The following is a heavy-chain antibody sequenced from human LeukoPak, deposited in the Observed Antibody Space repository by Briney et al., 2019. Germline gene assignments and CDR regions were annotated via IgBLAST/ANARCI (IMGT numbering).Heavy chain of an antibody. CDR2: IVVGSGNT. J-gene: IGHJ4*02. Sequence: VASVNVSCKASGFTFTSSAVQWVRQARGQRLEWIGWIVVGSGNTNYAQKFQERVTITRDMSTSTAYMELSSLRSEDTAVYYCARGGARRTDLFDFWGQGTLVTVSS. V-gene: IGHV1-58*01. CDR3: ARGGARRTDLFDF. CDR1: GFTFTSSA. D-gene: IGHD1-26*01.